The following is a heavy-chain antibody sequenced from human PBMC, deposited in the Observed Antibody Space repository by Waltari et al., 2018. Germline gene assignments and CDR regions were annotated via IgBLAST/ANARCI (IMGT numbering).Heavy chain of an antibody. J-gene: IGHJ4*02. CDR3: ARVRHYGFGEFLFDY. D-gene: IGHD3-10*01. CDR2: INAGNGNT. Sequence: QVQLVQSGAEVKKPGASVKVSCKASGYTFTSYAMHWVRQAPGRRLEWMGWINAGNGNTKYSQKFQGRVTISVDTSKNQFSRKLSSVTAADTAVYYCARVRHYGFGEFLFDYWGQGTLVTVSS. V-gene: IGHV1-3*01. CDR1: GYTFTSYA.